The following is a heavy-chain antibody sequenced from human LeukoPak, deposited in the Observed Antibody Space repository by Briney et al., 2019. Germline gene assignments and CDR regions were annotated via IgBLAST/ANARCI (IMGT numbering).Heavy chain of an antibody. Sequence: GESLRLSCAASGFPFSSYAMSWVRQPPGKGLEWVSGVSGSGDTTYYADSVKDRFTISRDNSKNTLYLQMDSLRAEDAAVYYCAKSDYYDESGHPSSFEHWGQGTLVTVSS. D-gene: IGHD3-16*01. CDR2: VSGSGDTT. CDR1: GFPFSSYA. CDR3: AKSDYYDESGHPSSFEH. V-gene: IGHV3-23*01. J-gene: IGHJ4*02.